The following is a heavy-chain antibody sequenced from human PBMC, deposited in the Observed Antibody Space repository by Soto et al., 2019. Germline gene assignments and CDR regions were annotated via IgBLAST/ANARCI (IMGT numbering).Heavy chain of an antibody. D-gene: IGHD4-4*01. Sequence: PGGSLRLSCAASGFTFSSYGMHWVRQAPGKGLEWVAVISYDGSNKYYADSVKGRFTISRDNSKNTLYLQMNSLRAEDTAVYYCARDTSGLQYPSMDVWGQGTTVTVS. CDR1: GFTFSSYG. CDR3: ARDTSGLQYPSMDV. J-gene: IGHJ6*02. V-gene: IGHV3-30*03. CDR2: ISYDGSNK.